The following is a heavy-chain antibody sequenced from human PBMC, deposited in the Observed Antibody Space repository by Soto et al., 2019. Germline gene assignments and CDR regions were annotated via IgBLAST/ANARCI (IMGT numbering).Heavy chain of an antibody. CDR3: ARDRLIAVTGLLRN. CDR1: GYPFTSYG. D-gene: IGHD6-19*01. V-gene: IGHV1-18*01. Sequence: QVQLVQSGAEVKKPGASVKVSCKTSGYPFTSYGVNWVRQAPGQGPEWMGWISAYDDKTIYSQKFQGRVTLTADTSTTTVYMELRGLRFDDTAGYYCARDRLIAVTGLLRNWGQGTLVTVSS. J-gene: IGHJ4*02. CDR2: ISAYDDKT.